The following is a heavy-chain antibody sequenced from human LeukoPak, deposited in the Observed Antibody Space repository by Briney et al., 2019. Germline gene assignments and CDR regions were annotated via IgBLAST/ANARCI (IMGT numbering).Heavy chain of an antibody. CDR3: ARDYGDYGHYFDY. Sequence: SETLSLTCTVSGGSISSYYWSCIRQPPGKGLEWIGYIYYSGSTNYNPSLKSRVTISVDTSKNQFSLKLSSVTAADTAVYYCARDYGDYGHYFDYWGQGTLVTVSS. D-gene: IGHD4-17*01. J-gene: IGHJ4*02. V-gene: IGHV4-59*01. CDR2: IYYSGST. CDR1: GGSISSYY.